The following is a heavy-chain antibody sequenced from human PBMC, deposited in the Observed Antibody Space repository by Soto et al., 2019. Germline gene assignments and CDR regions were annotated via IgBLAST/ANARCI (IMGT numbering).Heavy chain of an antibody. CDR2: VYNSGSS. V-gene: IGHV4-59*01. CDR1: GGSISINY. J-gene: IGHJ4*02. D-gene: IGHD6-13*01. Sequence: SETLSLTCTVSGGSISINYWTWIRHPPGKGLEWIGYVYNSGSSNYNPSLKSRVTISEDTSKSQFSLKVNSMTAADTAVYYCARYRREAVAGYTLDNWGQGILVTAPQ. CDR3: ARYRREAVAGYTLDN.